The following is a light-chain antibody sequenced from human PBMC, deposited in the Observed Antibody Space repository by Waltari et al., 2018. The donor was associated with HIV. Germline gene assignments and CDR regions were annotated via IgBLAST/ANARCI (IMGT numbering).Light chain of an antibody. J-gene: IGLJ3*02. CDR1: SSNIGAGYD. V-gene: IGLV1-40*01. CDR3: QSYDSSLSGWV. Sequence: QSVLTQPPSMSGAPGQRVTISCTGRSSNIGAGYDVHWYQQLPGTAPKLLIFGNNNRPSGVPDRFSGSKSGTSASLAITGLQAEDEADYYCQSYDSSLSGWVFGGGTKLTVL. CDR2: GNN.